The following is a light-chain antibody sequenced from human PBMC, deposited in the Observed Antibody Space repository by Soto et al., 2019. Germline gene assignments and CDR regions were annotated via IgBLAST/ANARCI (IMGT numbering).Light chain of an antibody. Sequence: QSLLTQHRSVSGSAGQSVAISCTGTSSDVGGYNYVSWYQQHPGKAPKLMIYDVTKRPSGVPDRFSASKSGNTASLTISGLQADDEADYYCCSYAGSYSYVSGTGTKVTVL. V-gene: IGLV2-11*01. J-gene: IGLJ1*01. CDR2: DVT. CDR1: SSDVGGYNY. CDR3: CSYAGSYSYV.